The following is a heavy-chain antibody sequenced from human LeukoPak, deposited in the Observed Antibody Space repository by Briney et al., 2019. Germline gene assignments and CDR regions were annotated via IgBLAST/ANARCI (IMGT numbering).Heavy chain of an antibody. CDR1: GFTFSSYA. CDR2: ISYDGSNK. Sequence: GGSLRLSCAASGFTFSSYAMHWVRQAPGKGLEWVAVISYDGSNKYYADSVKGRFTISRDNSKNTLYLQMNSLRAEDTAVYYCAKTVVVGREGAFDIWGQGTMVTVSS. CDR3: AKTVVVGREGAFDI. J-gene: IGHJ3*02. D-gene: IGHD2-15*01. V-gene: IGHV3-30-3*02.